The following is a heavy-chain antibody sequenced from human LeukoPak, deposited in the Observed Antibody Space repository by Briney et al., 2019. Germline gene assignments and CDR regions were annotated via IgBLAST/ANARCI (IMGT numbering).Heavy chain of an antibody. D-gene: IGHD4-23*01. CDR2: ISYDGRNK. J-gene: IGHJ4*02. Sequence: GGSLRLSCAASGFTFSNYAMHWVRQAPGKGLEWMSVISYDGRNKYFADSVKGRFTLSRDNSKNTLYLQMNSLRAEDTAVYYCAKLGGPSFYGLGFDYWGQGTLVTVSS. CDR1: GFTFSNYA. V-gene: IGHV3-30-3*02. CDR3: AKLGGPSFYGLGFDY.